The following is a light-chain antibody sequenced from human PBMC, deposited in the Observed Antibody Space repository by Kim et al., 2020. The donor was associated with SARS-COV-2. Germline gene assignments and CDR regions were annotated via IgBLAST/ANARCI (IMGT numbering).Light chain of an antibody. Sequence: QSVLTQPPSVSGAPGQRVTISCTGSRSNIGAGYDVHWYQQLPGTAPKLLTYGNSNRPSGVPDRFSDSKSGTSASLAITGLQAENEADYYCQSYDSSLSGYVFGTGTKVTFL. CDR3: QSYDSSLSGYV. CDR1: RSNIGAGYD. CDR2: GNS. J-gene: IGLJ1*01. V-gene: IGLV1-40*01.